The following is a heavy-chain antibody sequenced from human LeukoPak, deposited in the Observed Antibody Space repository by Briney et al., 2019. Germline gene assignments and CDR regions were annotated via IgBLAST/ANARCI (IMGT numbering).Heavy chain of an antibody. CDR2: IIPIFGTA. J-gene: IGHJ6*03. CDR1: GGTFSSYA. D-gene: IGHD2-2*01. CDR3: PKGPGTSSNNYYYYYMDV. Sequence: SVKVSCKASGGTFSSYAISWVRQAPGQGLEWMGGIIPIFGTANYAQKFQGRVTITADESTTTAYMELSSLRSDDTAVYYCPKGPGTSSNNYYYYYMDVWGKGTTVTISS. V-gene: IGHV1-69*13.